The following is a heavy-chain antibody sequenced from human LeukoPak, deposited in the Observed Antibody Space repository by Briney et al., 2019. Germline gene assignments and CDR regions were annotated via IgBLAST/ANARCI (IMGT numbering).Heavy chain of an antibody. Sequence: ASVKVSCKASGYTFTSYAMNWVRQAPGQGLEWMGWINTNTGNPTYAQGFTGRFVFSLDTSVSTAYLQISSLKAEDTAVYYCARDGELLWFGELSPNWFDPWGQGTLVTVSS. V-gene: IGHV7-4-1*02. CDR3: ARDGELLWFGELSPNWFDP. D-gene: IGHD3-10*01. CDR2: INTNTGNP. CDR1: GYTFTSYA. J-gene: IGHJ5*02.